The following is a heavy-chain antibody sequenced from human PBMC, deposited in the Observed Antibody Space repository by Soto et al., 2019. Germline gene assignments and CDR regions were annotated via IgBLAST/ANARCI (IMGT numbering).Heavy chain of an antibody. CDR1: GGSISTYY. J-gene: IGHJ6*02. V-gene: IGHV4-34*01. CDR2: IYHSGST. D-gene: IGHD2-2*02. CDR3: ARGRSYCSSTSCYRGHYYYGMDV. Sequence: PSETLSLTCTVSGGSISTYYWSWIRQPPGKRLEWLGEIYHSGSTNYNPSLKSRVTISVDTSKNQFSLKLSSVTAADTAVYYCARGRSYCSSTSCYRGHYYYGMDVWGQGTTVTVSS.